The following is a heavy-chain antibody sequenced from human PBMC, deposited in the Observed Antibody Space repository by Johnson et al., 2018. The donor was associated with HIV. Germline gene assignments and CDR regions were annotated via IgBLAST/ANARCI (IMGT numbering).Heavy chain of an antibody. D-gene: IGHD3-22*01. CDR3: AREGYYDSSGYYGAFDM. Sequence: QMLLVESGGGLVEPGGSLRLSCAASGFTFNDYYMTWIRQAPGKGLEWISYISNSGSTADYADSVKGRFIISRDNSKNTLYLQLNSLRPEDTAVYYCAREGYYDSSGYYGAFDMWGQGTMVTVSS. CDR1: GFTFNDYY. J-gene: IGHJ3*02. V-gene: IGHV3-11*04. CDR2: ISNSGSTA.